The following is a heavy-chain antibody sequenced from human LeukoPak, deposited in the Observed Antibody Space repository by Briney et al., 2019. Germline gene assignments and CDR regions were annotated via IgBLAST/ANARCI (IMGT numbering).Heavy chain of an antibody. D-gene: IGHD2-2*01. CDR2: ISRSAGST. Sequence: PGGSLRLSCVASGFTFSNYDMNWVRQAPGVGLEWVSTISRSAGSTYYTDSVKGRFTISRDNSKNTMYLQMNSLRAEDTAVYYCARGFYCTSTGCSTGFDYWGQGALVTVSS. J-gene: IGHJ4*02. CDR3: ARGFYCTSTGCSTGFDY. V-gene: IGHV3-23*01. CDR1: GFTFSNYD.